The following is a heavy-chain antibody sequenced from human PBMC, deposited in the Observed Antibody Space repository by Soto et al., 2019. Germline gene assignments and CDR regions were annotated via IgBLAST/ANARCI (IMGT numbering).Heavy chain of an antibody. CDR2: ISGSGGST. CDR3: AKDRVSANYYDSSGPYDAFDI. D-gene: IGHD3-22*01. V-gene: IGHV3-23*01. Sequence: GGSLRLSCAASGFTFRGYAMRWVRQAPGKGLEWVSAISGSGGSTYYADSVKGRFTISRDNSKNTLYLQMNSLRAEDTAVYYCAKDRVSANYYDSSGPYDAFDIWGQGTMVTVSS. J-gene: IGHJ3*02. CDR1: GFTFRGYA.